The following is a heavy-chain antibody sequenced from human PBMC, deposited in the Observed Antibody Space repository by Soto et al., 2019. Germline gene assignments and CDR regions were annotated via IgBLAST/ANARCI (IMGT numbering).Heavy chain of an antibody. D-gene: IGHD3-22*01. V-gene: IGHV1-18*01. Sequence: ASVKVSCKASGYTFTSYGISWVRQAPGQGLEWMGWISAYNGNTNYAQKLQGRVTMTTDTSTSTAYMELRSLRAEDTAVYYCARDPTYFYDSSGYYDYWGQGTLVTVSS. CDR3: ARDPTYFYDSSGYYDY. CDR1: GYTFTSYG. J-gene: IGHJ4*02. CDR2: ISAYNGNT.